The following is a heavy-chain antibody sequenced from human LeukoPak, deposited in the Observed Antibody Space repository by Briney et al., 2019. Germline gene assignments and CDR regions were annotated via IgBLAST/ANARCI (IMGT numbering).Heavy chain of an antibody. V-gene: IGHV1-46*01. D-gene: IGHD6-13*01. CDR3: VSSSWSRDY. CDR1: GYTFTSYY. Sequence: ASVKVSCKASGYTFTSYYMHWVRQAPGQGLEWMGIINPSGGSTSYAQKFQGRVTMTRDTSTSTAYMELSSLRSEDTAVYYCVSSSWSRDYWGQGTLVTVSS. J-gene: IGHJ4*02. CDR2: INPSGGST.